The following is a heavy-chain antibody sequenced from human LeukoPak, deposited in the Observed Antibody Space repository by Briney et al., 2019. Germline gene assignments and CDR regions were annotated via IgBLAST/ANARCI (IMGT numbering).Heavy chain of an antibody. Sequence: GGSLRRSCAASGFTVSSNYMSWVRQAPGKGLEWVSVIYSGGSTYYADSVKGRFTISRDNSKNTVYLQMDSLRAEDTAVYYCARGDGYNYWDYWGQGTLVTVSS. CDR1: GFTVSSNY. D-gene: IGHD5-24*01. V-gene: IGHV3-53*01. J-gene: IGHJ4*02. CDR3: ARGDGYNYWDY. CDR2: IYSGGST.